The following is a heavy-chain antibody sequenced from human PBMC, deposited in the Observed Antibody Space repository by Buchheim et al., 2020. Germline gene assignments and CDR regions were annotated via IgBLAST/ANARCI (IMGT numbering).Heavy chain of an antibody. CDR1: GFTFSSYA. D-gene: IGHD5-18*01. J-gene: IGHJ4*01. Sequence: EVQLLESGGGLVQPGGSLRLSCAASGFTFSSYAMSWVRQAPGKGLEWVSAISGSGGSTYYADSVKGRISISRDNAKNSLYLQMSSLRAEDTAVYYCARSRTSRGYSYALDYWGHGTL. CDR2: ISGSGGST. V-gene: IGHV3-23*01. CDR3: ARSRTSRGYSYALDY.